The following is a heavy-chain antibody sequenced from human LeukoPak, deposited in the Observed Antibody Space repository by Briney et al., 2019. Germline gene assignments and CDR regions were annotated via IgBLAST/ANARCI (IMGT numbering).Heavy chain of an antibody. CDR3: ARHGRVDWLFSDCWFDP. Sequence: GESLKISCKGFGYSFTNYWIGWVRQMPGKGLEWMGIIHPGDSDARYNPSLQGQVTISVDKSINTAYLQWSSLKASDIAMYYCARHGRVDWLFSDCWFDPWGQGTLVTVSS. CDR2: IHPGDSDA. V-gene: IGHV5-51*01. D-gene: IGHD3-9*01. J-gene: IGHJ5*02. CDR1: GYSFTNYW.